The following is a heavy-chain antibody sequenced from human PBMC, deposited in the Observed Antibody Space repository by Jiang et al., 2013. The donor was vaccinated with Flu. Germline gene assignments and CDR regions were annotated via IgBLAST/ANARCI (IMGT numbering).Heavy chain of an antibody. Sequence: RLSCAASGFTVSSNYMSWVRQAPGKGLEWVSVIYSGGSTYYADSVKGRFTISRDNSKNTLYLQMNSLRAEDTAVYYCARDPYSYGYFDYWGQGTLVTVSS. V-gene: IGHV3-66*01. CDR2: IYSGGST. CDR3: ARDPYSYGYFDY. J-gene: IGHJ4*02. CDR1: GFTVSSNY. D-gene: IGHD5-18*01.